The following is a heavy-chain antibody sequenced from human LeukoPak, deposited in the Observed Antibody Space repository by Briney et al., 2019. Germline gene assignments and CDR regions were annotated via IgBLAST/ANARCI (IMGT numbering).Heavy chain of an antibody. CDR2: INPNSGGT. CDR1: GYTFTGYY. Sequence: GASVKVSCKASGYTFTGYYMHWVRQAPGQGLEWMGWINPNSGGTNYAQKFQGRVTMTRDTSISTAYMELSRLRSDDTAVYYCARDIRMTAIPTALEYWGQGTLVTVSS. J-gene: IGHJ4*02. V-gene: IGHV1-2*02. D-gene: IGHD2-21*02. CDR3: ARDIRMTAIPTALEY.